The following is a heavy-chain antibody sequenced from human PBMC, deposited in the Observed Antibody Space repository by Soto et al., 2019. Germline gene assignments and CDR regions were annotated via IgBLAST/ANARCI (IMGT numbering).Heavy chain of an antibody. D-gene: IGHD6-13*01. CDR1: GFTFSSYG. J-gene: IGHJ4*02. CDR3: ARSPPYWGIAIDY. CDR2: IWYDGSNK. V-gene: IGHV3-33*01. Sequence: GGSLRLSCAASGFTFSSYGMHWVRQAPGKGLEWVAVIWYDGSNKYYADSVKGRFTISRDNSKNTLYLQMNSLRAEDAAVYYCARSPPYWGIAIDYWGQGTLVTVSA.